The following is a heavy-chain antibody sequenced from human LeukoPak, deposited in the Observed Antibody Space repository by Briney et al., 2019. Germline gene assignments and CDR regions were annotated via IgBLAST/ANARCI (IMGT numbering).Heavy chain of an antibody. Sequence: GGSLRLSCAASGFTFSDYYMSWIRQAPGKVLEWVSAISGSGGSTYYADSVKGRFTISRGNSKNSLYLQMNSLRAEDTAVYYCAKDDRQDTQWLDPLFDYWGQGTLVTVSS. CDR2: ISGSGGST. CDR1: GFTFSDYY. J-gene: IGHJ4*02. V-gene: IGHV3-23*01. D-gene: IGHD6-19*01. CDR3: AKDDRQDTQWLDPLFDY.